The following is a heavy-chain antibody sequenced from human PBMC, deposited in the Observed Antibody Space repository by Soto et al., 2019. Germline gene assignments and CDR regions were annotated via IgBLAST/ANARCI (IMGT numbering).Heavy chain of an antibody. CDR3: AKGSYKNAARGAYYYYGMDV. CDR2: ISYDGSNK. V-gene: IGHV3-30*18. D-gene: IGHD6-6*01. Sequence: YGVHWVSKEQGKGLEWVAVISYDGSNKYYADSVKGRFTISRDNSKNTLYLQMNSLRAEDTAVYYCAKGSYKNAARGAYYYYGMDVWGQGTTVTVSS. J-gene: IGHJ6*02. CDR1: YG.